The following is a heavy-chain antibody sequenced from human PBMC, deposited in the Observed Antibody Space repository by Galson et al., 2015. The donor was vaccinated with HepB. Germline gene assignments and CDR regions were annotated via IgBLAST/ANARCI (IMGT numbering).Heavy chain of an antibody. V-gene: IGHV3-30*04. Sequence: SLRLSCAASGFTFSSYAMHWVRQAPGKGLEWVAVISYDGSNKYYADSVKGRFTISRDNSKNTLYLQMNSLRAEDTAVYYCARAGYSSGWYSPFDYWGQGTLVTVSS. J-gene: IGHJ4*02. D-gene: IGHD6-19*01. CDR2: ISYDGSNK. CDR1: GFTFSSYA. CDR3: ARAGYSSGWYSPFDY.